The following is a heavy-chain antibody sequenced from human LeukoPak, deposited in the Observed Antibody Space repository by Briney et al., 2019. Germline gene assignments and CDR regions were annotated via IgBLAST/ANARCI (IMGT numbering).Heavy chain of an antibody. CDR2: INPSGGST. D-gene: IGHD6-19*01. CDR1: GYTFSSYA. Sequence: ASVKVSCKASGYTFSSYAISWLRQAPGQGLEWMGIINPSGGSTNYAQKFQGRVSMTRDTSTSTVYMELSSLRSEDTAVYYCARFAVHRRIAVDGQFGLDYWGQGTLVTVSS. V-gene: IGHV1-46*01. CDR3: ARFAVHRRIAVDGQFGLDY. J-gene: IGHJ4*02.